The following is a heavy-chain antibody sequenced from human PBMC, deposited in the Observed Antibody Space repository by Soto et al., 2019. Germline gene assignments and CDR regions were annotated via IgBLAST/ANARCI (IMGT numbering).Heavy chain of an antibody. CDR1: GYTFTSYY. Sequence: QVQLVQSGAEVKKPGASVKVSCKASGYTFTSYYMHWVRQAPGQGLEWMGIINPSGGSTSYAQKFQSRVTMTRDTSTSTVYMELSSLRSEDTAVYYCALTLWFGELSQYWGQGTLVTVSS. CDR3: ALTLWFGELSQY. J-gene: IGHJ4*02. D-gene: IGHD3-10*01. CDR2: INPSGGST. V-gene: IGHV1-46*01.